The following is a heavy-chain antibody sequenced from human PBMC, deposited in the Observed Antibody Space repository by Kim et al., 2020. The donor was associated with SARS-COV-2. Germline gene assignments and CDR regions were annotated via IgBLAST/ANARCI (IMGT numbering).Heavy chain of an antibody. J-gene: IGHJ3*02. D-gene: IGHD1-7*01. CDR1: GYALSELS. CDR3: AIDLPPRIWNFDAFDI. Sequence: ASVKVSCEVSGYALSELSTHWVRQAPGKGLEWMGGFDPDDGETVYAESFQGRLIMTEDRSIDTAYMELSSLRSDDTAVYYCAIDLPPRIWNFDAFDIWGQGTMVSVSS. V-gene: IGHV1-24*01. CDR2: FDPDDGET.